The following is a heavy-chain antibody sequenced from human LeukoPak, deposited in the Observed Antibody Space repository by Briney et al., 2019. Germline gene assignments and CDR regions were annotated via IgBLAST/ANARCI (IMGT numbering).Heavy chain of an antibody. D-gene: IGHD3-16*01. CDR2: INPNSGDT. Sequence: ASVKVSCKASGYTFTGYYMHWVRQAPGQGLEWMGWINPNSGDTNYAQKFQGRVTMTSDTSINTASMEMSRLRSDDTAVYYCARADFQITRAFDYWGQGTLVTVSS. CDR3: ARADFQITRAFDY. J-gene: IGHJ4*02. V-gene: IGHV1-2*02. CDR1: GYTFTGYY.